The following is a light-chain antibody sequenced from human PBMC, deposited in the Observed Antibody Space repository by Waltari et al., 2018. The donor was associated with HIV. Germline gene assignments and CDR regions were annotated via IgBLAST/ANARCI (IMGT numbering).Light chain of an antibody. CDR1: VLAKQY. V-gene: IGLV3-25*03. CDR2: KDT. J-gene: IGLJ1*01. Sequence: SYELTQPPSVSVSPGQTARIPCSGDVLAKQYAYWYQQKPGQAPVLVIYKDTERPSGIPGRFSVSSAGTTVTLTISGVQPDDEADYYCQSADTSYTSRVFGSGTKVTVL. CDR3: QSADTSYTSRV.